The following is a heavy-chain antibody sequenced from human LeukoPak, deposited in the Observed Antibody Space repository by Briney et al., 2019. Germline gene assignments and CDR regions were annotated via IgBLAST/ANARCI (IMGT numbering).Heavy chain of an antibody. CDR2: INWNGGST. J-gene: IGHJ4*02. CDR1: GFTFDDYG. V-gene: IGHV3-20*04. Sequence: PGGSLRLSCAASGFTFDDYGMSWVRQAPGKGLEWVSGINWNGGSTGYAGSVKGRFTTSRDNAKNSLYLQMNSLRAEDTALYYCARGMTYYYDSSGYSFDYWGQGTLVTVSS. CDR3: ARGMTYYYDSSGYSFDY. D-gene: IGHD3-22*01.